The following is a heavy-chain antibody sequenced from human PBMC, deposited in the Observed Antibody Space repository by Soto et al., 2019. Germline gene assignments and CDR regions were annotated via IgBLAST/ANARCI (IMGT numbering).Heavy chain of an antibody. CDR2: IYHSGST. CDR1: GGSISSGGYS. V-gene: IGHV4-30-2*01. Sequence: QLQLQESGSGLVKPSQTLSLTCAVSGGSISSGGYSWSWIRQPPGKGLEWIGYIYHSGSTYYNPSLKSRVTISVDRSKNQFSLKLSSVTAADTAVYYCARARGYYYDSNPDQYYFDYWGQGTLVTVSS. D-gene: IGHD3-22*01. J-gene: IGHJ4*02. CDR3: ARARGYYYDSNPDQYYFDY.